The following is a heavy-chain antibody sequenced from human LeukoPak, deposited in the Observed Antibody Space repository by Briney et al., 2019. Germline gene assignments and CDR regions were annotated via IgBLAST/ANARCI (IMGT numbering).Heavy chain of an antibody. CDR1: GYTFTSYY. Sequence: ASVKVSCKASGYTFTSYYMHWVRQAPGQGLEWMGIINPSGGSTSYAQKFQGRVTMTRDMSTSTVYMELSSLRSDDTAVYYCARELPGYFDYWGQGTLVTVSS. D-gene: IGHD2-15*01. J-gene: IGHJ4*02. CDR3: ARELPGYFDY. V-gene: IGHV1-46*01. CDR2: INPSGGST.